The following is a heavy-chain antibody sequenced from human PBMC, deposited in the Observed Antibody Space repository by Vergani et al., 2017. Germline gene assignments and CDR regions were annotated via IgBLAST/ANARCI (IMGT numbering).Heavy chain of an antibody. D-gene: IGHD3-3*01. CDR2: ISGSGGST. V-gene: IGHV3-23*01. CDR3: AKDGTEFWSGYFPALYYYYYYMDV. CDR1: GFTFSSYA. Sequence: EVQLLESGGGLVQPGGSLRLSCAASGFTFSSYAMSWVRQAPGKGLEWVSAISGSGGSTYYADSVNGRFTISRDNSKNTLYLQMNSLRAEDTAVYYCAKDGTEFWSGYFPALYYYYYYMDVWGKGTTVTVSS. J-gene: IGHJ6*03.